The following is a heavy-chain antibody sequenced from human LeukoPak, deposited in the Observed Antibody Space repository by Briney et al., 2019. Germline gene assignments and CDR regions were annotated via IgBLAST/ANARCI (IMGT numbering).Heavy chain of an antibody. CDR3: ERVSMSQY. V-gene: IGHV3-53*01. J-gene: IGHJ4*02. CDR2: IYSGDRT. CDR1: GFSVSSNY. D-gene: IGHD5/OR15-5a*01. Sequence: GSLRLSCAASGFSVSSNYMSWVRQAPGKGLEWVSVIYSGDRTYYADSVKGRFTISRDSSKNTLYLKMNNLRVEDTAVYYCERVSMSQYWGQGTLVTVSS.